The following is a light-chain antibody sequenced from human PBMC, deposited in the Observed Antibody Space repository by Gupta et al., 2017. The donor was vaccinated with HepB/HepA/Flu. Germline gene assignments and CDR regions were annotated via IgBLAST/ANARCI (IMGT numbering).Light chain of an antibody. CDR2: DVT. CDR1: SSDVGTYDR. V-gene: IGLV2-18*02. Sequence: QSALAQPPSVSGSPGKSVTISCTGTSSDVGTYDRVSWYQQPPGTAPKLIIYDVTSRPSVVPDRFSWSKSGNTASLTISGLQAEDEADYYCTSYTRSSTLVFGGGTKVTVL. CDR3: TSYTRSSTLV. J-gene: IGLJ3*02.